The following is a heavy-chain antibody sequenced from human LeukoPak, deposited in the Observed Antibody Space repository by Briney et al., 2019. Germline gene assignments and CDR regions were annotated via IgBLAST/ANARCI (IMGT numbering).Heavy chain of an antibody. J-gene: IGHJ4*02. Sequence: SETLSLTCAVYGGSFSGYYWSWIRQPPGKGLEWIGEINHSGSTNYNPSLKSRVTISVDTSKNQFSLRLSSVTAADTAVYYCARGIAARLIYWGQGTLVTVSS. V-gene: IGHV4-34*01. CDR2: INHSGST. CDR1: GGSFSGYY. D-gene: IGHD6-6*01. CDR3: ARGIAARLIY.